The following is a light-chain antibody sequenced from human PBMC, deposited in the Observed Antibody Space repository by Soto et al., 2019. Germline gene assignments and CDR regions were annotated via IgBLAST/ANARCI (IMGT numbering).Light chain of an antibody. CDR2: EVS. J-gene: IGLJ3*02. CDR3: SSYTSSTLVV. Sequence: QSALTQPASVSGSPGQSITISCTGTSSDVGGYKYVSWYQQHPGKAPKVMIYEVSNRPSGVSNRFSGSKSGNTASLTISGLQPEDEADYYCSSYTSSTLVVFGGGTKVTVL. V-gene: IGLV2-14*01. CDR1: SSDVGGYKY.